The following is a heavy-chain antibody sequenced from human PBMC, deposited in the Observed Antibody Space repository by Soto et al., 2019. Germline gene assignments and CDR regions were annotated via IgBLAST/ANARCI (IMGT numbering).Heavy chain of an antibody. D-gene: IGHD3-3*02. CDR3: SRDSTHLSVDD. V-gene: IGHV4-39*02. CDR2: IYYSGST. Sequence: SETLSLTCTVSGGSISSSNYYWAWIRQSPGKGLEWIASIYYSGSTYYNPSLKSRVTISADTSKNQFSLKLSSVTAADTAIYYCSRDSTHLSVDDWCQGTTVTVSS. CDR1: GGSISSSNYY. J-gene: IGHJ6*02.